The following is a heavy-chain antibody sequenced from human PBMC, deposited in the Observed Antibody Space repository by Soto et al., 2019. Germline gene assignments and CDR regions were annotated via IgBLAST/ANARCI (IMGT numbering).Heavy chain of an antibody. CDR2: INPSGGST. Sequence: GASVKVSCKASGYTFTSYYMHWVRQAPGQGLEWMGIINPSGGSTSYAQKFQGRVTTTRDTSTSTVYMELSSLRSEDTAVYYCARQGSGSSGYKGLRGGMDVWGQGTTVTVSS. J-gene: IGHJ6*02. D-gene: IGHD3-22*01. CDR1: GYTFTSYY. CDR3: ARQGSGSSGYKGLRGGMDV. V-gene: IGHV1-46*01.